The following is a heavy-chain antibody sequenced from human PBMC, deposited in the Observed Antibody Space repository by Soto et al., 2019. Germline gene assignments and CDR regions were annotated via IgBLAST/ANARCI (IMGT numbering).Heavy chain of an antibody. Sequence: SVKVSCKASGGTFSSYAISWVRQAPGQGLEWMGGIIPIFGTANYAQKFQGRVTITADESTSTAYMELSSLRSEDTAVYYCARVVPGYPTPVYYYGMDVWGQGTTVTVSS. J-gene: IGHJ6*02. CDR3: ARVVPGYPTPVYYYGMDV. CDR2: IIPIFGTA. CDR1: GGTFSSYA. D-gene: IGHD1-1*01. V-gene: IGHV1-69*13.